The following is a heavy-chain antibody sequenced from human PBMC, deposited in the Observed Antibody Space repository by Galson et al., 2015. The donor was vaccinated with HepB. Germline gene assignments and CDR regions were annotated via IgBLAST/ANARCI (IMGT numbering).Heavy chain of an antibody. Sequence: CAISGDSVSSNSAAWNWIRQSPSRGLEWLGRTYYRSKWYNDYAVSVKSRITINPDTSKNQFSLQLNSVTPEDTAVYYCARVRAIAAAQGPTYYYYYMDVWGKGTTVTVSS. CDR1: GDSVSSNSAA. D-gene: IGHD6-6*01. J-gene: IGHJ6*03. V-gene: IGHV6-1*01. CDR3: ARVRAIAAAQGPTYYYYYMDV. CDR2: TYYRSKWYN.